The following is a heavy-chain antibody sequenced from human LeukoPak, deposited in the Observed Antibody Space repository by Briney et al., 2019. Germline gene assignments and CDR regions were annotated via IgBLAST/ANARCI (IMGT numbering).Heavy chain of an antibody. CDR1: GFIFSIYE. J-gene: IGHJ4*02. D-gene: IGHD2-21*01. CDR2: IIQSGSTV. CDR3: ARERQSCGGYCSDY. Sequence: GGSLRLSCVASGFIFSIYEMNWVRQAPGKGLEWVSYIIQSGSTVYYADSVKGRFTISRDNAKNSLYLQMNSLRAEDTAVYYCARERQSCGGYCSDYWGQGTLVTVPS. V-gene: IGHV3-48*03.